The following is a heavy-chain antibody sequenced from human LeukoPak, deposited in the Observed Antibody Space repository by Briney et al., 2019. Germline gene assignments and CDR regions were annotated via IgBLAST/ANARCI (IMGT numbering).Heavy chain of an antibody. CDR1: GFTFSSYA. CDR3: ATTGPAAAALEYFQH. Sequence: GGSLRLSCAASGFTFSSYAMSWVRQAPGKGLEWVSAISGSGGSTYYADSVKGRFTISRDNSKNTLHLQMYSLRAEDTAVYYCATTGPAAAALEYFQHWGQGTLVTVSS. D-gene: IGHD6-13*01. CDR2: ISGSGGST. J-gene: IGHJ1*01. V-gene: IGHV3-23*01.